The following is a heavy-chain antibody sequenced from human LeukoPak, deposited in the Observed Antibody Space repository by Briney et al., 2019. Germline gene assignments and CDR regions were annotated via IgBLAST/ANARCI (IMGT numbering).Heavy chain of an antibody. D-gene: IGHD3-22*01. V-gene: IGHV4-39*07. CDR2: IYYRGNA. Sequence: SETLSLTCTVSGGSISSSNYYWAWIRQPPGQGLEWIGSIYYRGNAYYNPSLKSRVTISVDTSKNQFSLSLSSVTAADTAVYYCARGEDRSGDWGQGTLVTVTS. J-gene: IGHJ4*02. CDR1: GGSISSSNYY. CDR3: ARGEDRSGD.